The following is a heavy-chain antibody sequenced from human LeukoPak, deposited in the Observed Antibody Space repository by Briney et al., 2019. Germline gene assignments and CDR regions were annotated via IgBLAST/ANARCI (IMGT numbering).Heavy chain of an antibody. J-gene: IGHJ6*03. CDR2: IYYSGST. CDR3: AREGYCTNGVCQTYYYYMDV. V-gene: IGHV4-39*07. Sequence: SETLSLTCTVSGGSISSSSYYWGWIRQPPGKGLEWIGSIYYSGSTYYNPSLKSRVTISVDTSKNQFSLKLSSVTAADTAVYYCAREGYCTNGVCQTYYYYMDVWGKGTTVTVSS. D-gene: IGHD2-8*01. CDR1: GGSISSSSYY.